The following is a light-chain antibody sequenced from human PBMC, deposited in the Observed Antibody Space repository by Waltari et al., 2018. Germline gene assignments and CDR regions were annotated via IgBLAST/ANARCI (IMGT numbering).Light chain of an antibody. J-gene: IGLJ2*01. V-gene: IGLV3-1*01. CDR1: NLEDKS. CDR3: QAWDSNIVV. CDR2: QNK. Sequence: SYELTQPPSVSVSPGQTAPITCPAENLEDKSVSWYQKKPGQSPVRVIYQNKKRPSGIPERLSGSNTGNTVSLTISGAQAMDEAEYYCQAWDSNIVVFGGGTKLTVL.